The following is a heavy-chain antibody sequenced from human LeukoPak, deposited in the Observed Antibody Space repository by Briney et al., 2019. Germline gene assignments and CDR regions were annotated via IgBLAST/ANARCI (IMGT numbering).Heavy chain of an antibody. D-gene: IGHD6-13*01. CDR1: GFTFDDYA. CDR2: ISWNSGSI. CDR3: ARSSGNIAAAGSYLLL. J-gene: IGHJ4*02. Sequence: PGRSLRLSCAASGFTFDDYAMHWVRQAPGKGLEWVSGISWNSGSIGYADSVKGRFTISRDNSKNTLYLQMNSLRAEDTAVYYCARSSGNIAAAGSYLLLWGQGTLVTVSS. V-gene: IGHV3-9*01.